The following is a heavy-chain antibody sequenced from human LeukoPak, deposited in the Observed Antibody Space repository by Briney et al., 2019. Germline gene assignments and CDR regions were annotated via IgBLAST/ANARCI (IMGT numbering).Heavy chain of an antibody. CDR1: GYTFTGYY. V-gene: IGHV1-2*02. D-gene: IGHD3-3*01. CDR2: INPNSGGT. Sequence: GASVKVSCKASGYTFTGYYMHWVRQAPGQGLEWRGWINPNSGGTNYAQKFQGRVTMTRDTSISTAYMELSRLRSDDTAVYYCARGGRGFLEWLYHNWLDPWGQGTLVTVSS. CDR3: ARGGRGFLEWLYHNWLDP. J-gene: IGHJ5*02.